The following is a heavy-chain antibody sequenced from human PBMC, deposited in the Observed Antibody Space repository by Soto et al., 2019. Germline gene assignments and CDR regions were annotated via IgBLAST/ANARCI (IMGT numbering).Heavy chain of an antibody. D-gene: IGHD5-12*01. Sequence: GAAVKVSCKASGYTFTGYYMHWVRQAPGQGLEWMGWINPNSGGTNYAQKFQGRVTMTRDTSISTAYMELSRLRSDDTAVYYCARDGDIVATILFYWGQGTLVTVPQ. CDR2: INPNSGGT. V-gene: IGHV1-2*02. CDR3: ARDGDIVATILFY. CDR1: GYTFTGYY. J-gene: IGHJ4*02.